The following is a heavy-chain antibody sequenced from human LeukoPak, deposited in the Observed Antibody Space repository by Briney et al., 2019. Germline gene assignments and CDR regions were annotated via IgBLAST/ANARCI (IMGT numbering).Heavy chain of an antibody. V-gene: IGHV4-59*01. CDR2: RYYGGAT. CDR3: STEVARGPYDF. J-gene: IGHJ4*02. Sequence: SETLSLTCAVYGGSISGYYCSWIRQSPGKGLEWIGYRYYGGATSYNPSLKSRVAISVDTSKNQFSLKLTSVTTADTAMYYCSTEVARGPYDFWGQGILVTVSS. CDR1: GGSISGYY.